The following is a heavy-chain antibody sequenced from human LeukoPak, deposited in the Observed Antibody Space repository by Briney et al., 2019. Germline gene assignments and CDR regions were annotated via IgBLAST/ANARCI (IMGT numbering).Heavy chain of an antibody. CDR2: ISGGGGST. CDR3: AKEAEHSSSSAY. D-gene: IGHD6-13*01. J-gene: IGHJ4*02. Sequence: GGSLRLSCAVSGFTFSSYGMSWVRQAPGKGLEWVSAISGGGGSTYYAGSVKGRFTISRDNSKSTLYLQMRSLRAEDTALYYCAKEAEHSSSSAYWGQGTLVTVSS. CDR1: GFTFSSYG. V-gene: IGHV3-23*01.